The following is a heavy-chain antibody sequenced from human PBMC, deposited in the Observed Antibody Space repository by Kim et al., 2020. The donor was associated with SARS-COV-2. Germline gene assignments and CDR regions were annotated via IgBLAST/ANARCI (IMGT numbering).Heavy chain of an antibody. CDR3: VPYDILTGYYPDY. D-gene: IGHD3-9*01. Sequence: YADSVKGRFTITRDNSKNTLYLQMSSLRAEDTAVYYCVPYDILTGYYPDYWGQGTLVTVSS. V-gene: IGHV3-64D*09. J-gene: IGHJ4*02.